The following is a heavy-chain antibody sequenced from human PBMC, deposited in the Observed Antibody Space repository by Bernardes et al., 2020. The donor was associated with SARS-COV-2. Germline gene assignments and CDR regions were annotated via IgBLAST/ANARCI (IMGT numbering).Heavy chain of an antibody. Sequence: ASVKVSCKASGNTFIGDVVNWVRQAPGQSLEWMGWIKVYNGDIKYSQKFQGRVTITRDTSATSIYMEMKSLRSEDTAVYYCAREALVGDTDGLDVWGQGTTVTVSS. J-gene: IGHJ6*02. V-gene: IGHV1-3*01. CDR3: AREALVGDTDGLDV. CDR1: GNTFIGDV. CDR2: IKVYNGDI. D-gene: IGHD1-26*01.